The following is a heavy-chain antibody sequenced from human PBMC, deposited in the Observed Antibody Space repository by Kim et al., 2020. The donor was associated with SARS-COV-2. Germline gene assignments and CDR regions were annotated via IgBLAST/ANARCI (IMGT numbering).Heavy chain of an antibody. D-gene: IGHD3-10*01. J-gene: IGHJ4*02. CDR3: ASIDSAQVPGVF. V-gene: IGHV3-7*03. Sequence: YYVDSVKGRFTMSRDNAKNSLYLEMNSLRPEDTALYYCASIDSAQVPGVFWGQGTLVTVSS.